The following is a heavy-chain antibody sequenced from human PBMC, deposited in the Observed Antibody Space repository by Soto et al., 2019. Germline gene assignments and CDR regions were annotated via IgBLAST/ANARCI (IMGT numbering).Heavy chain of an antibody. J-gene: IGHJ4*02. CDR2: ISWNSGSI. Sequence: EVKLVEYGGTLVQPGKSLRLSCAASGFTFEDFAMHWVSQVPGKGLEWVSGISWNSGSIEYADSVKGRFTLSRDNATNVLYRPMKSRTIEDTAMYSWAKDEVAVACTRFDTWGQGTPVTVSS. CDR1: GFTFEDFA. D-gene: IGHD6-19*01. V-gene: IGHV3-9*01. CDR3: AKDEVAVACTRFDT.